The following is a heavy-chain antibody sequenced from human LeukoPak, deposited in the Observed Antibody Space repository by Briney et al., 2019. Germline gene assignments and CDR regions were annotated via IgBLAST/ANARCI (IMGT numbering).Heavy chain of an antibody. CDR3: ARDIGERLDY. D-gene: IGHD1-26*01. CDR2: ISYDGSNK. CDR1: GFTFSSYA. J-gene: IGHJ4*02. Sequence: PGGSLRLSCAAFGFTFSSYAMHWVRQAPGKGLEWVAVISYDGSNKYYADSVKGRFTISRDNSKNTLYLQMNSLRAEDTAVYYCARDIGERLDYWGQGTLVTVSS. V-gene: IGHV3-30-3*01.